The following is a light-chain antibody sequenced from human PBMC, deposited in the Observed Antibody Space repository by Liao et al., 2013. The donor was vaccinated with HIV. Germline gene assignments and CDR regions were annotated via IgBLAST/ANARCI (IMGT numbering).Light chain of an antibody. CDR1: KLGDKY. J-gene: IGLJ2*01. V-gene: IGLV3-1*01. Sequence: SYELTQPPSVSVSPGQTASITCSGDKLGDKYACWYQQKPGQSPVLVIYQDTKRPSGIPERFSGSNSGNTATLTISGTQAMDKADYYCQAWDSNTVRVFGGGTKLTVL. CDR2: QDT. CDR3: QAWDSNTVRV.